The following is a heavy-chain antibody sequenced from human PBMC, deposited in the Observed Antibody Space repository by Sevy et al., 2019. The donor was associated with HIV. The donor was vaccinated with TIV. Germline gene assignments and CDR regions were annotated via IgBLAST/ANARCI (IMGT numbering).Heavy chain of an antibody. Sequence: SETLSLTCSVSGGSISSGSYSWNWIRQPPGEGLEWIGYIFHTGNTYYNPSLKSRVTISVDRSNNQFSLKMNSVTAADTAVYFCARDGGTLTTPGFFYYWGQGSLVTVS. D-gene: IGHD2-15*01. J-gene: IGHJ4*02. CDR2: IFHTGNT. CDR3: ARDGGTLTTPGFFYY. V-gene: IGHV4-30-2*01. CDR1: GGSISSGSYS.